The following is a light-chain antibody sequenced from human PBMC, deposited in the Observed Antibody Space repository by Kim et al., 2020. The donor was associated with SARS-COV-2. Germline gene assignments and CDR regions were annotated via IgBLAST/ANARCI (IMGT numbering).Light chain of an antibody. CDR3: QQYNNWPWT. V-gene: IGKV3-15*01. CDR2: GAS. CDR1: QSISTY. J-gene: IGKJ1*01. Sequence: EIVMTQSPATLSVSPGERATLSCRADQSISTYLAWYQQKPGQAPRFLISGASTRATGVPAKFTGSGSGTEFTLTISSLQSEDAAVYHCQQYNNWPWTFGQGTKVDIK.